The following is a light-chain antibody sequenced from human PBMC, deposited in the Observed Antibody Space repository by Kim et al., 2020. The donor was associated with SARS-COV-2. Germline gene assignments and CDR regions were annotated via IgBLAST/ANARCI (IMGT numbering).Light chain of an antibody. CDR1: SGSVASNY. Sequence: KPVPISCTRSSGSVASNYVHWYQQRPGSAPTTIIYEDSRRPSGVPDRFSGSIDPSSNSASLTISGLTAEDEADYYCQSYDNNNPFIFGAGTKVTVL. J-gene: IGLJ1*01. CDR2: EDS. CDR3: QSYDNNNPFI. V-gene: IGLV6-57*03.